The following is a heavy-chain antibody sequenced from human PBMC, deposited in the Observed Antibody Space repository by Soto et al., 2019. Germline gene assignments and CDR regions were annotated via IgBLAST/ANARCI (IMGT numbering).Heavy chain of an antibody. V-gene: IGHV3-30*02. D-gene: IGHD5-18*01. CDR1: GITFSDYG. CDR3: AKVPRGSNFGYYNF. J-gene: IGHJ4*02. Sequence: GGSLRLSCAASGITFSDYGMHWVRQAPGKGLEWVAGVWKDGSNRYYVDSVKGRFTISRDNSKNTLYLQMNSLRDEDTAVYYCAKVPRGSNFGYYNFWGQGTLVTV. CDR2: VWKDGSNR.